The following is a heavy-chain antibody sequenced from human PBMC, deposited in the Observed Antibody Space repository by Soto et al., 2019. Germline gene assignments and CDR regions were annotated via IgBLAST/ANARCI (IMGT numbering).Heavy chain of an antibody. J-gene: IGHJ4*02. CDR1: GYTFTGFF. V-gene: IGHV1-2*02. CDR3: AREGLPARIHSD. CDR2: INPNSGGT. D-gene: IGHD2-2*01. Sequence: ASVKVSCKVSGYTFTGFFLHWVRQAPGQGLEWLGWINPNSGGTNYAKDFQGRVSMTRDTSISTAYLEVTNLMSDDTAAYYCAREGLPARIHSDWGKGTRVTVSS.